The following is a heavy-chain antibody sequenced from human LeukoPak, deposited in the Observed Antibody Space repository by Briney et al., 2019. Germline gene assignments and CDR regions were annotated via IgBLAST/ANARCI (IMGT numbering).Heavy chain of an antibody. CDR3: ARDLGQYYDTSDNWFDP. CDR2: IKPDGSDT. J-gene: IGHJ5*02. D-gene: IGHD3-22*01. CDR1: GFMFRKYW. Sequence: GGSLRLSCAVSGFMFRKYWMNWVRQAPGKGLEWVANIKPDGSDTSYADSVKGRFTISRDNAKNTLNLQMNSLRAEDTAVYYCARDLGQYYDTSDNWFDPWGQGTLVTVSS. V-gene: IGHV3-7*01.